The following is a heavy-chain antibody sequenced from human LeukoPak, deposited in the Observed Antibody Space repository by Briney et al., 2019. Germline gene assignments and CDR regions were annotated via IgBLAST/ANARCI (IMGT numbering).Heavy chain of an antibody. V-gene: IGHV4-39*07. J-gene: IGHJ5*02. CDR1: GGSISSSSYY. D-gene: IGHD3-10*01. Sequence: SETLSLTCTVSGGSISSSSYYWSWIRQPPGKGLEWIGEINHSGSTNYNPSLKSRVTISVDTSKNQFSLKLSSVTAADTAVYYCGGGHYYGSGSYNWFDPWGQGTLVTVSS. CDR3: GGGHYYGSGSYNWFDP. CDR2: INHSGST.